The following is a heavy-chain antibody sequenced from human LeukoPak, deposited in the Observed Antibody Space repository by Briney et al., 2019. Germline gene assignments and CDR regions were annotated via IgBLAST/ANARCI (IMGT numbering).Heavy chain of an antibody. Sequence: GESLKISCKGSGYSFTSYWIGWVRQMPGKGLGWMGIIYPGDSDTRYSPSFQGQVTISADKSISTAYLQWSSLKASDTAMYYCARRCSSTSCYSTVTTRAFDIWGQGTMVTVSS. D-gene: IGHD2-2*01. J-gene: IGHJ3*02. V-gene: IGHV5-51*01. CDR3: ARRCSSTSCYSTVTTRAFDI. CDR1: GYSFTSYW. CDR2: IYPGDSDT.